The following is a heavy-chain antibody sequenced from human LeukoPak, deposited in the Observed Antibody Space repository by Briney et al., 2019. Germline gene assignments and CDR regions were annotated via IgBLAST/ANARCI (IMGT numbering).Heavy chain of an antibody. Sequence: ASMKVSCTASGYTFTGNLIHWVRQAPGQGLGWMGWIDPDTGGTHYAQKFRDRVTVTSDTAISTAYMELNMLTSDDTAVYFCAREVQGFDTWGQGTLVTVSS. CDR1: GYTFTGNL. CDR3: AREVQGFDT. J-gene: IGHJ5*02. V-gene: IGHV1-2*02. D-gene: IGHD1-1*01. CDR2: IDPDTGGT.